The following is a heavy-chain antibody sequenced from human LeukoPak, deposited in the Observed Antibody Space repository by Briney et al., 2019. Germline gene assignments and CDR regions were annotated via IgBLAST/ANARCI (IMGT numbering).Heavy chain of an antibody. Sequence: PGGSLRLSCAASGFTFSSYGMHWVRQAPGKGLEWVAVISYDGSNKYYADSVKGRFTISRDNSKNTLYLQMNSLRAEDTAVYYCAKDPPYSYYFDYWGQGTWSPSPQ. D-gene: IGHD2-21*01. CDR2: ISYDGSNK. J-gene: IGHJ4*02. CDR1: GFTFSSYG. CDR3: AKDPPYSYYFDY. V-gene: IGHV3-30*18.